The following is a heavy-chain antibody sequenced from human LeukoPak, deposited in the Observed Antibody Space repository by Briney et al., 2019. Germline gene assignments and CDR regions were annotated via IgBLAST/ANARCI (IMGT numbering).Heavy chain of an antibody. J-gene: IGHJ5*02. CDR3: AKCSTSAYTTGWCNWIDP. D-gene: IGHD6-19*01. Sequence: SETLSLTCTVSGGSISSGDYYWSWIRQHPGKGLEWIGYIYYSGSTYYNPSLKSRISLSVDTSENQFSLKLSSMTAADTAVYYCAKCSTSAYTTGWCNWIDPWGQGTLVTVSS. CDR2: IYYSGST. CDR1: GGSISSGDYY. V-gene: IGHV4-31*03.